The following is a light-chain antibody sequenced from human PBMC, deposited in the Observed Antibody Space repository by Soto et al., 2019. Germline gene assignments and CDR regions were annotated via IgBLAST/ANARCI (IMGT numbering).Light chain of an antibody. CDR3: QQSYSSFWM. CDR1: QSISSY. J-gene: IGKJ1*01. V-gene: IGKV1-39*01. Sequence: DIQMTQSPSSLSASVGDRVTITCRASQSISSYLNWYQQKPGKAPKLLIYAASSLQSGVPSRFSGSGSRTDFTLTISSLQPEDFATYYCQQSYSSFWMLGQGTKVEIK. CDR2: AAS.